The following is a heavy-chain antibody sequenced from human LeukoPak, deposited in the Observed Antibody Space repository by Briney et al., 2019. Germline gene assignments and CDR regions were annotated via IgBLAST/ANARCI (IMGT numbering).Heavy chain of an antibody. Sequence: ASVKVSCKASGYTFTSYYMHWVRQAPGQGLEWMGIINPSGGSTSYAQKFQGRVTITADESTSAAYMELSSLRSEDTAVYYCARLGYCSSTSCYRVDYWGQGTLVTVSS. CDR3: ARLGYCSSTSCYRVDY. D-gene: IGHD2-2*02. V-gene: IGHV1-46*01. CDR1: GYTFTSYY. CDR2: INPSGGST. J-gene: IGHJ4*02.